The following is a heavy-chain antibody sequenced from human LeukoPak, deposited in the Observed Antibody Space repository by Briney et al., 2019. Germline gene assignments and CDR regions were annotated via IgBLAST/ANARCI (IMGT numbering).Heavy chain of an antibody. Sequence: GGSLSFSCATSWLTVNNNYMSCVRQAPRKGLEWVSVIYGAGAGTTYYIDAVKGRFTISRDNSRNAVYIQMNSMRGEDTAVYYCARELGDWGQGTLVTVSS. CDR1: WLTVNNNY. CDR3: ARELGD. CDR2: IYGAGAGTT. V-gene: IGHV3-53*01. J-gene: IGHJ4*02.